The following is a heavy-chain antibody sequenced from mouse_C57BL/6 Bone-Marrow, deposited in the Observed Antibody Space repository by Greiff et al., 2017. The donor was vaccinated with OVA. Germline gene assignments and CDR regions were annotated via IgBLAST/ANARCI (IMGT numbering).Heavy chain of an antibody. D-gene: IGHD1-1*01. CDR1: GFTFSDYG. J-gene: IGHJ1*03. CDR3: ASTTVVARRYFDV. CDR2: ISNLAYSI. V-gene: IGHV5-15*01. Sequence: DVQLVESGGGLVQPGGSLKLSCAASGFTFSDYGMAWVRQAPRKGPEWVAFISNLAYSIYYADTVTGRFTISRENAKNTLYLEMSSLRSEDTAMYYCASTTVVARRYFDVWGTGTTVTVSS.